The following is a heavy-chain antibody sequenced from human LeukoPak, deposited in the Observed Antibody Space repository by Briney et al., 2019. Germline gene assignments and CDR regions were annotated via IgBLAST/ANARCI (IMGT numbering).Heavy chain of an antibody. V-gene: IGHV1-18*01. CDR1: GYTFTSYG. CDR3: ARDHRVGATTTLAY. Sequence: ASVKVSCKASGYTFTSYGIIWVRQAPGQGLEWMGWISAYNGNTNYAQKLQGRVTMTTDTSTSTAYMELRSLRSDDTAVYYCARDHRVGATTTLAYWGQGTLVTVSS. J-gene: IGHJ4*02. CDR2: ISAYNGNT. D-gene: IGHD1-26*01.